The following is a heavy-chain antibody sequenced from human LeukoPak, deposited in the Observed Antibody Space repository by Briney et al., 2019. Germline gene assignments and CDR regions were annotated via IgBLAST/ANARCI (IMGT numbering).Heavy chain of an antibody. J-gene: IGHJ4*02. CDR1: GFTFSSYA. D-gene: IGHD1-1*01. Sequence: LPGGSLRLSCAASGFTFSSYAMSWVRQAPGKGLEWVSVISGSGTITHYADSVEGRFSISRDNSKSTLSLQMNSLRAEDTAVYYSVQKLPGTTPIDYWGQGTLVIVSS. CDR2: ISGSGTIT. V-gene: IGHV3-23*01. CDR3: VQKLPGTTPIDY.